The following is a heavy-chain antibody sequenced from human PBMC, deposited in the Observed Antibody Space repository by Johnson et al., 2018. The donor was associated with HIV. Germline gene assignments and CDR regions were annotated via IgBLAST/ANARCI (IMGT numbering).Heavy chain of an antibody. CDR3: ARGAYCGGDCYSGLGALDV. CDR2: ISSSGTTI. V-gene: IGHV3-48*04. Sequence: VQLVESGGGVVQPGRSLRLSCAASGFTFTSYTMHWVRQAPGKGLEWLSYISSSGTTIYYADSVKGRLTISRDNAKNSLYLQMNSLRGEDTAAYYCARGAYCGGDCYSGLGALDVWGQGSMVTVSP. CDR1: GFTFTSYT. D-gene: IGHD2-21*02. J-gene: IGHJ3*01.